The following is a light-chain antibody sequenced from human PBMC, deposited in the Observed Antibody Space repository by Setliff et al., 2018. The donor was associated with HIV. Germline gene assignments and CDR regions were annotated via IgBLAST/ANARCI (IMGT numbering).Light chain of an antibody. Sequence: QSVLTQPASVSGSPGQSITISCTGTSSDVGGYSFVSWYQQHPGKAPKLMIYDVSYRPSGVSDRFSGSKSGNAASLTISGLQAEDEADYYCSSYTSSTTYVFGPGTKVTVL. V-gene: IGLV2-14*03. CDR1: SSDVGGYSF. J-gene: IGLJ1*01. CDR3: SSYTSSTTYV. CDR2: DVS.